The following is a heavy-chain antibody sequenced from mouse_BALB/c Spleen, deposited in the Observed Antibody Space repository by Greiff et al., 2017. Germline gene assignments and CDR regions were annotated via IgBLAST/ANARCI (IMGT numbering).Heavy chain of an antibody. Sequence: EVQRVESGGGLVKPGGSLKLSCAASGFTFSSYTMSWVRQTPEKRLEWVATISSGGSYTYYPDSVKGRFTISRDNAKNTLYLQMSSLKSEDTAMYYCTRDLYGSGYLDYWGQGTTLTVAA. CDR1: GFTFSSYT. CDR2: ISSGGSYT. CDR3: TRDLYGSGYLDY. V-gene: IGHV5-6-4*01. D-gene: IGHD1-1*01. J-gene: IGHJ2*01.